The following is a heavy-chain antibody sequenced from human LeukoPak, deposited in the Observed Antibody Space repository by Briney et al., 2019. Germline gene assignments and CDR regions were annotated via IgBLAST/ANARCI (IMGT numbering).Heavy chain of an antibody. D-gene: IGHD3-10*01. V-gene: IGHV3-7*03. J-gene: IGHJ5*01. CDR1: EFIFSDYW. CDR2: IKQGGREE. CDR3: ARDNGGWFGS. Sequence: PGGSLRLSCVASEFIFSDYWMSWVRQAPGKGLEWVANIKQGGREENYVGSVKGRFAISRDDAKSTLYLQMDSLSGDDTAVYYCARDNGGWFGSWGRGTLVTVSS.